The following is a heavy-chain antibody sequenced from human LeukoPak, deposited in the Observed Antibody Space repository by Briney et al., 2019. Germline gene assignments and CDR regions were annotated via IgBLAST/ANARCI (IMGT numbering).Heavy chain of an antibody. V-gene: IGHV3-21*05. CDR3: GVDGGY. CDR2: ISASTTLK. J-gene: IGHJ4*02. D-gene: IGHD2-15*01. Sequence: GGSLRLSCAASGFTFSSFAMSWVRQAPGKGLEWVSYISASTTLKYYADSVKGRVTISRDNAENSLYLQMNSLRAEDTAVYYCGVDGGYWGQGTLVTVSS. CDR1: GFTFSSFA.